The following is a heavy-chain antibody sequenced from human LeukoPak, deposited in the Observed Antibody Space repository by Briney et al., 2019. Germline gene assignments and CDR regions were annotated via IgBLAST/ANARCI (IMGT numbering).Heavy chain of an antibody. J-gene: IGHJ6*02. D-gene: IGHD3-3*01. V-gene: IGHV4-59*08. CDR2: IYNTGTT. CDR3: ARQRYDFWSGSQSLAV. Sequence: PSETLSLTCTISGGSISNYYCTWIRQPPGKGLEWIGYIYNTGTTNHNPSLKSRVTLSVDTSRNQFSLKLSSVTAADTAVYYCARQRYDFWSGSQSLAVWGQGTTVTVSS. CDR1: GGSISNYY.